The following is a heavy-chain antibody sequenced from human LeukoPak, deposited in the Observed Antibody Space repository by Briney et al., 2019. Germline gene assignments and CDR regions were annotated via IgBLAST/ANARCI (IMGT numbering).Heavy chain of an antibody. CDR1: GYTFTGYY. Sequence: GAPVKVSCKASGYTFTGYYMHWVRQAPGQGLEWMGWINPNSGGTNYAQKFQGRVTMTRDTSISTAYMELSRLRSDDTAVYYCARVGSYSYGYHYYYYCMDVWGKGTTVTVSS. CDR2: INPNSGGT. D-gene: IGHD5-18*01. J-gene: IGHJ6*03. CDR3: ARVGSYSYGYHYYYYCMDV. V-gene: IGHV1-2*02.